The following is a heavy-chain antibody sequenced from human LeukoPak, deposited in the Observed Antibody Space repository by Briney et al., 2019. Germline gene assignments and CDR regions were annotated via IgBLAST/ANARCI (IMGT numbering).Heavy chain of an antibody. J-gene: IGHJ3*02. V-gene: IGHV5-51*01. D-gene: IGHD1-1*01. CDR2: IYPGDSDT. CDR3: ARHTTSRTFDI. CDR1: GYSFTKYW. Sequence: GESLKISCKGSGYSFTKYWIGWVRQMPGKGLEWMGIIYPGDSDTRYSPSFQGQVTTSADKSISTAYMQWSSLKASDTAMYYCARHTTSRTFDIWGQGTMVTVSS.